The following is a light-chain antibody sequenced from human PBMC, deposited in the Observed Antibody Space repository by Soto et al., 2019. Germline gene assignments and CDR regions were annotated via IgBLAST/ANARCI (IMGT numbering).Light chain of an antibody. Sequence: EIVMTQSPATLSVSPGERATLSCMSSQSVSSNLAWYQQKPGQAPRLLIYGAFTRATGIPARFSGSGSGTEFTLTISTLQSEDFAVYYCQQYKNRPPYTFGRGTKVDIK. V-gene: IGKV3-15*01. CDR2: GAF. CDR3: QQYKNRPPYT. CDR1: QSVSSN. J-gene: IGKJ2*01.